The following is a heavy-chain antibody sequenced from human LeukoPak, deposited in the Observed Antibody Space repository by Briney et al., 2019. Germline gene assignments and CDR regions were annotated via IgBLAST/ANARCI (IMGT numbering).Heavy chain of an antibody. CDR1: GYTFTSYY. D-gene: IGHD3-10*01. V-gene: IGHV1-46*01. Sequence: ASVKVSCKASGYTFTSYYMRWVRQAPGQGLEWMGIINPSGGSTSYAQKFQGRVTMTRDTSTSTVYMELSSLRSEDTAVYYCARVRIYGSGSYDYYGMDVWGQGTTVTVSS. CDR2: INPSGGST. J-gene: IGHJ6*02. CDR3: ARVRIYGSGSYDYYGMDV.